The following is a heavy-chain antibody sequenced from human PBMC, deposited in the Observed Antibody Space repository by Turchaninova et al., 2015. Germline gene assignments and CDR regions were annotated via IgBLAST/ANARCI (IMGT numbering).Heavy chain of an antibody. CDR3: AIRDYGDSDY. V-gene: IGHV4-30-4*08. CDR2: IYYSGST. J-gene: IGHJ4*02. Sequence: QVQLQASGPGLVKPSPTRSLPCTFPGGPPSRGDYDGSWTRQPPGKGLEWIGYIYYSGSTYYNPSLKSRVTISVDTSKNQFSLKLSSVTAADTAVYYCAIRDYGDSDYWGQGTLVTVSS. CDR1: GGPPSRGDYD. D-gene: IGHD4-17*01.